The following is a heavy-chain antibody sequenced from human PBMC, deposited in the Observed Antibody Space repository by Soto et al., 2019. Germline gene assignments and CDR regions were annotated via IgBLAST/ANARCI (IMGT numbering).Heavy chain of an antibody. V-gene: IGHV3-33*01. J-gene: IGHJ4*02. CDR1: GFSFSNYG. Sequence: PGGSLRLSCAASGFSFSNYGMYWVRQAPGKGLEWVALIWYDGSKKYYADFVKGRFTISRDNSKNTLYLQMNSLRAEDTAVYYCATDCSGGSCYSKWGQGTPVTVSS. CDR2: IWYDGSKK. D-gene: IGHD2-15*01. CDR3: ATDCSGGSCYSK.